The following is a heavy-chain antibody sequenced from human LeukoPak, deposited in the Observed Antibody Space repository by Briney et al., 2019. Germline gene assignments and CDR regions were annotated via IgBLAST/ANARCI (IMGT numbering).Heavy chain of an antibody. Sequence: EGSLRLSCAASGFTFSSYAMHWVRQAPGKGLEWVAVISYDGSKKEYADSLKGRFTISRDDSKNTLYLQMNSLRDEDTAVYYCVRDFHFQLGIHWFFDLWGRGTLVTVSS. V-gene: IGHV3-33*01. CDR2: ISYDGSKK. CDR1: GFTFSSYA. D-gene: IGHD7-27*01. J-gene: IGHJ2*01. CDR3: VRDFHFQLGIHWFFDL.